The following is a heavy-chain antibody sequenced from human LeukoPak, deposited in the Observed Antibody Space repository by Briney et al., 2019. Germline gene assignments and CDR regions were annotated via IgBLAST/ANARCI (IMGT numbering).Heavy chain of an antibody. D-gene: IGHD3-16*01. CDR3: AKDFGEKGAFDI. J-gene: IGHJ3*02. V-gene: IGHV3-33*06. CDR1: GFTFSSYG. CDR2: IWYDGSNK. Sequence: GGSLRLSCAASGFTFSSYGMHWVRQAPGKGLEWVAVIWYDGSNKYYADSVKGRFTISRDNSKNTLYLQMNSLRAEDTAVYYCAKDFGEKGAFDIWGQGTMVTVSS.